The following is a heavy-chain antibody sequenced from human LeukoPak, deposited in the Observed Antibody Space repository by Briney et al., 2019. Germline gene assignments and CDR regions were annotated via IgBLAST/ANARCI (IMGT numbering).Heavy chain of an antibody. CDR2: SYHSGST. CDR1: GGSISSSNW. CDR3: ASPLSLGYCSGGSCYGRGAWFDR. D-gene: IGHD2-15*01. V-gene: IGHV4-4*02. J-gene: IGHJ5*02. Sequence: SETLSLTCAVSGGSISSSNWWSWGRHPPGEGQEGTWQSYHSGSTNYNPSLKGRVTISVDKSKNQFSLKLRSVTAADTAVYYCASPLSLGYCSGGSCYGRGAWFDRWGQGTLVTVSS.